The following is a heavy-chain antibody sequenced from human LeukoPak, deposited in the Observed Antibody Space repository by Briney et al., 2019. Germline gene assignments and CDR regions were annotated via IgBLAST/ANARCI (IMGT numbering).Heavy chain of an antibody. CDR2: IKQDGSEK. J-gene: IGHJ4*02. Sequence: GGSLRLSCAASGFTFSSHWMSWVRQAPGKGLEWVANIKQDGSEKYYVDSVKGRFTISRDNAKNLLYLQMNSLRTDDTALYYCAKVRVTAASGEGYWGQGTLVIVSS. CDR3: AKVRVTAASGEGY. CDR1: GFTFSSHW. V-gene: IGHV3-7*01. D-gene: IGHD2-21*02.